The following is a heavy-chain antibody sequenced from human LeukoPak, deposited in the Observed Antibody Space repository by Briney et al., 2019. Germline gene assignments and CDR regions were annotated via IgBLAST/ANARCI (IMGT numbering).Heavy chain of an antibody. CDR3: ARGGVDYGDYVGGDY. V-gene: IGHV3-30-3*01. Sequence: GGSLRLSCAASGFTFSSYAMHWVRQAPGKGLEWVAVISYDGSNKYYADSVKGRFTISRDNSKNTLYLQMNSLRAEDTAVYYCARGGVDYGDYVGGDYWGQGTLVTVSS. D-gene: IGHD4-17*01. J-gene: IGHJ4*02. CDR2: ISYDGSNK. CDR1: GFTFSSYA.